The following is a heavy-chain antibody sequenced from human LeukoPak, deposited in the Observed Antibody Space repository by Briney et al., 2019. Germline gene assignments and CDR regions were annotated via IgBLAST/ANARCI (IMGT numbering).Heavy chain of an antibody. D-gene: IGHD2-15*01. J-gene: IGHJ6*03. Sequence: GESLKISCQASGDDFTTYWIGWVRQTPGRGLEWMGIIYPGDSDTRYSPSFQGQVTISADKSISTAYLQWSSLKASDTAMYYCARRGGGSPYYYYYLDVWGKGTTVTVSS. V-gene: IGHV5-51*01. CDR3: ARRGGGSPYYYYYLDV. CDR1: GDDFTTYW. CDR2: IYPGDSDT.